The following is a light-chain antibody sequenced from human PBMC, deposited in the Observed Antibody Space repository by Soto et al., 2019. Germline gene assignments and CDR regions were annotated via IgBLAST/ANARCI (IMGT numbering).Light chain of an antibody. J-gene: IGLJ1*01. V-gene: IGLV1-40*01. Sequence: VLTQPPSVSGAPGQRVTISCPGSSSNIGAGYDVHWYQQLPGTAPKLLIYGNNNRPSGVPDRFSGSKSDTSASLAITELQAEDEADYYCQSYDSSLSAYVFGPGTKVTVL. CDR1: SSNIGAGYD. CDR3: QSYDSSLSAYV. CDR2: GNN.